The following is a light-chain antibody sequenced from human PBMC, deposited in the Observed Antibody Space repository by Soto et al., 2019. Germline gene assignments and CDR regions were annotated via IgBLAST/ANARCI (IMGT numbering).Light chain of an antibody. CDR1: QGISTY. J-gene: IGKJ1*01. V-gene: IGKV1-39*01. CDR3: QQSYSTTWT. CDR2: AAS. Sequence: DFQMTQSASTLSASLGDRVTITCRASQGISTYLNWYQQKPGKAPKLLIYAASSLQSGVPSRFSGSGSETDFTLTISSLQTEDFATYSCQQSYSTTWTLGQGTKVDIK.